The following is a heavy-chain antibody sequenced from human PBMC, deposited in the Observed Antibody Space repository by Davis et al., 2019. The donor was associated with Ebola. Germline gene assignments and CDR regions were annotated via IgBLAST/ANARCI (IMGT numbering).Heavy chain of an antibody. Sequence: MPSETLSLTCAVYGGSFSGYYWSWIRQPPGKGLEWIGEINHSGSTNYNPSLKSRVTISVDTSKNQFSLKLSSVTAADTAIYYCTRRLPANWFDPWGRGTLVSVSS. CDR1: GGSFSGYY. CDR2: INHSGST. V-gene: IGHV4-34*01. CDR3: TRRLPANWFDP. D-gene: IGHD2-15*01. J-gene: IGHJ5*02.